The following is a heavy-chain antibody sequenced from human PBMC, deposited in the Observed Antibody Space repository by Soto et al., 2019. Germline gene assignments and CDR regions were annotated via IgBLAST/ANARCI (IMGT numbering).Heavy chain of an antibody. CDR3: TTIPTILDWLYYGMEV. J-gene: IGHJ6*02. CDR2: IKSKTDGGTT. V-gene: IGHV3-15*01. CDR1: GFTFSNAW. Sequence: KPGGSLRLSCVASGFTFSNAWMSWVGQAPGKGLEWVGRIKSKTDGGTTDYAAPVKGRFTISRDDSKNTLYLQMNSLKTEDTAVYYCTTIPTILDWLYYGMEVCGQGTTVIVSS. D-gene: IGHD3-3*01.